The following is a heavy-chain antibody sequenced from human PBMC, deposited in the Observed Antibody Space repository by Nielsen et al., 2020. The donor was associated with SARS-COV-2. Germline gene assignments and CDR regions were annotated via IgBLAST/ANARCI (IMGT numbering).Heavy chain of an antibody. Sequence: ASVTVSCQVSVYPLTELSMHCVRPAPGKGLEWMGGFDPEDGETIYAQKFQGRVAFTRDTSATTAYMELSSLRSEDTAVYYCTRDDYWGQGTLVTVSS. CDR1: VYPLTELS. V-gene: IGHV1-24*01. CDR3: TRDDY. CDR2: FDPEDGET. J-gene: IGHJ4*02.